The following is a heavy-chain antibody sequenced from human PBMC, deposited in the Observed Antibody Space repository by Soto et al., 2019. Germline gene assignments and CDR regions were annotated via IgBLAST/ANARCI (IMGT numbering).Heavy chain of an antibody. Sequence: PGGSLRLSCTASGFTFSADWMTWVRQAPGKGLEWVANIKEDGSEKYYVDSVKGRFTISRDNSKNSLYLQMNSLRAEDTAVYYCAKIITIFGVVTSGYMDVWGKGTKVTVSS. J-gene: IGHJ6*03. D-gene: IGHD3-3*01. CDR3: AKIITIFGVVTSGYMDV. V-gene: IGHV3-7*01. CDR1: GFTFSADW. CDR2: IKEDGSEK.